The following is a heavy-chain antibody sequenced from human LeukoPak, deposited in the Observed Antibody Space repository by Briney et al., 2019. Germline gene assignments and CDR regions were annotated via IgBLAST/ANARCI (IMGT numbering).Heavy chain of an antibody. CDR1: GYTFNGY. J-gene: IGHJ6*03. CDR2: INPNTGDT. Sequence: ASVKVSYKASGYTFNGYIHWVRQAPGQGLEWMGWINPNTGDTNYAQNFQGRVTMTRDTSISTAYMELSRLRSDDTAVYYRARDSSDGYYYYMDVWGKGTTVTVSS. D-gene: IGHD6-6*01. V-gene: IGHV1-2*02. CDR3: ARDSSDGYYYYMDV.